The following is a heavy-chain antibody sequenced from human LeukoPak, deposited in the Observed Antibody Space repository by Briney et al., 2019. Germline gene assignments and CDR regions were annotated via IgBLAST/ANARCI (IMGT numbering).Heavy chain of an antibody. Sequence: PSETLSLTCTVSGDSISSSYWSWIRQPPGKGLEWIGEINHSGSTNYNPSLKSRVTISVDTSKNQFSLKLSSVTAADTAVYYCARGHSRPWIQLWLRWFDPWGQGTLVTVSS. CDR1: GDSISSSY. J-gene: IGHJ5*02. CDR2: INHSGST. CDR3: ARGHSRPWIQLWLRWFDP. V-gene: IGHV4-34*01. D-gene: IGHD5-18*01.